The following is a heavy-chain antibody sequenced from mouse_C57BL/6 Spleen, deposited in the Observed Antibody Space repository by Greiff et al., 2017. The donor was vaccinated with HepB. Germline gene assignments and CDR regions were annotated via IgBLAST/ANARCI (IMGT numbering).Heavy chain of an antibody. CDR1: GYTFTSYW. Sequence: QVQLQQPGAELVKPGASVKLSCKASGYTFTSYWMHWVKQRPGQGLEWIGMIHPNSGSTNYNEKFKSKATLTVDKSSSTAYMQLSSLTSEDSAVYYCARSPWDPYYAMDYWGQGTSVTVSS. V-gene: IGHV1-64*01. D-gene: IGHD4-1*01. J-gene: IGHJ4*01. CDR3: ARSPWDPYYAMDY. CDR2: IHPNSGST.